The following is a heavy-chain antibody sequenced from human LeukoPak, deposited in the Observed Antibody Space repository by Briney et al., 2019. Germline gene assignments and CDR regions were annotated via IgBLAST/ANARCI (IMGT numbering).Heavy chain of an antibody. D-gene: IGHD3-22*01. CDR2: IYYSGST. V-gene: IGHV4-39*07. CDR3: ARGLNYYDSCGYYYFSEFDY. CDR1: GGSISSSSYY. J-gene: IGHJ4*02. Sequence: SETLSLTCTVSGGSISSSSYYWGWIRQPPGKGLEWIGSIYYSGSTYYNPSLKSRVTISVDTSKNQFSLKLSSVTAADTAVYYCARGLNYYDSCGYYYFSEFDYWGQGTLVTVSS.